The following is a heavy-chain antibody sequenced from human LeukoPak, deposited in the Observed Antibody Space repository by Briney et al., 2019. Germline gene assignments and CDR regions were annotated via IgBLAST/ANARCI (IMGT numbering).Heavy chain of an antibody. Sequence: GGSLRLSCAASGFNFPTYAMQWVRQAPGKGLEWVAFIRYDGSNKYYADSVKGRFTTSRDNSKNTLYLQMNSLRAEDTAVYYCAKDFLGYSSSSAFFDYWGQGTLVTVSS. CDR2: IRYDGSNK. CDR1: GFNFPTYA. V-gene: IGHV3-30*02. D-gene: IGHD6-6*01. J-gene: IGHJ4*02. CDR3: AKDFLGYSSSSAFFDY.